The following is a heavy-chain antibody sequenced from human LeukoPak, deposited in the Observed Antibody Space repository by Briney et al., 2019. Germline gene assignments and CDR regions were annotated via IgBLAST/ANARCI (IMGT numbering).Heavy chain of an antibody. D-gene: IGHD2-15*01. V-gene: IGHV3-23*01. CDR1: GFTFTNYA. J-gene: IGHJ4*02. Sequence: GGSLRLSCAASGFTFTNYATSWVRQAPGKGLEWVSGMSGRGVSTYYADSVKGRFTISSDSSKNTLYLQMNSLRAEDTAIYYCAKDCNGGNCYIDYWGQGTLVTVAS. CDR2: MSGRGVST. CDR3: AKDCNGGNCYIDY.